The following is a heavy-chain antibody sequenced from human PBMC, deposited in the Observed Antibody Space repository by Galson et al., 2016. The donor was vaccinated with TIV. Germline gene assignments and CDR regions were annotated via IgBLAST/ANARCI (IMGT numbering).Heavy chain of an antibody. CDR2: IFYTERT. CDR3: ARVVVLLELVWYFDL. J-gene: IGHJ2*01. Sequence: SETLSLTCTVSGGSVHSSSYFWGWIRQPPGKGLEWIGNIFYTERTYYNPSLQSRVTMSVDTSKTQFPLRLSSVTAADTAVYYCARVVVLLELVWYFDLWGHGTLVTVSS. D-gene: IGHD2-8*01. CDR1: GGSVHSSSYF. V-gene: IGHV4-39*01.